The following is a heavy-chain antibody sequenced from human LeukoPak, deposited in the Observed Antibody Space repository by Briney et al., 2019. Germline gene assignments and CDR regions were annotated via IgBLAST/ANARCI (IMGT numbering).Heavy chain of an antibody. J-gene: IGHJ4*02. D-gene: IGHD1-26*01. CDR2: IYYSGST. Sequence: PSETLSLTCTVSGGSISSYYWSWIRQPPGKGLEWIGYIYYSGSTNYNPSLKSRVTISVDTSKNQFSLKLSSVTAADTAVYYCARDSGSYFGFDYWVQGTLVTVSS. V-gene: IGHV4-59*01. CDR3: ARDSGSYFGFDY. CDR1: GGSISSYY.